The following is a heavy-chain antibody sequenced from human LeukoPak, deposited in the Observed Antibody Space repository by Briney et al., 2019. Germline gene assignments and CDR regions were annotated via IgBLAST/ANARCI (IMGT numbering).Heavy chain of an antibody. CDR2: ISYDGSNK. V-gene: IGHV3-30*18. CDR1: GFTFSNYG. Sequence: GGSLRLSCVASGFTFSNYGMHWVRQAPGKGLEWVAVISYDGSNKYYADSVKGRFTISRDNSKNTLYLQMNSLRAEDTAVYYCAKDRYDSSEGWIDYWGQGTLVTVSS. D-gene: IGHD3-22*01. J-gene: IGHJ4*02. CDR3: AKDRYDSSEGWIDY.